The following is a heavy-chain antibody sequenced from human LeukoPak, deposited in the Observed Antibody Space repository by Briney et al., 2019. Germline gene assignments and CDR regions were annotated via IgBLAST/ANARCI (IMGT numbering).Heavy chain of an antibody. D-gene: IGHD2-21*02. Sequence: PGRSLRLSCAASGFTFDDYAMHWVRQAPGKGLEWVSGISWNSGSIGYADSVKGRFTISRDNAKNSLYLQMNSLRAEDTAVYYCARYGLTAALDFWGQGTLVTVSS. CDR2: ISWNSGSI. CDR3: ARYGLTAALDF. CDR1: GFTFDDYA. V-gene: IGHV3-9*01. J-gene: IGHJ4*02.